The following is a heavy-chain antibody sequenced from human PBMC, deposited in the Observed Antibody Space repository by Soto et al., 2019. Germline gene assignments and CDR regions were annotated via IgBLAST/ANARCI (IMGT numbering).Heavy chain of an antibody. D-gene: IGHD3-16*01. V-gene: IGHV4-59*01. CDR2: VHYIGST. CDR3: ARWRFEGYNWFDP. Sequence: PSETLFLTCTVSGNSISSYYWSWIRQPPGKGLEWIGYVHYIGSTNYNPSLKSRVTISINTSKNQFSLKLTSVTAADTAVYYCARWRFEGYNWFDPWGQGTLVTVSS. J-gene: IGHJ5*02. CDR1: GNSISSYY.